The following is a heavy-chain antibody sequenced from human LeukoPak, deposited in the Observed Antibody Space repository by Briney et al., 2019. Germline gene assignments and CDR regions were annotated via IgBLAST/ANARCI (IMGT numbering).Heavy chain of an antibody. J-gene: IGHJ4*02. D-gene: IGHD3-10*01. CDR1: GFTFSSYA. Sequence: GGSLRLSCAASGFTFSSYAMSWVRQAPGKGLEWVSAISGSGGSTYYADSVKGRFTISRDNSKNTLYLQMNSLRAEGTAVYYCAKNRHYYGSGSYLDYWGQGTLVTVSS. CDR2: ISGSGGST. CDR3: AKNRHYYGSGSYLDY. V-gene: IGHV3-23*01.